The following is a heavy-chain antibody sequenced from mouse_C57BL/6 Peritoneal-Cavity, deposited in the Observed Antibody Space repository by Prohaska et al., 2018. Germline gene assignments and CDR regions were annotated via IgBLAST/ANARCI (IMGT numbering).Heavy chain of an antibody. J-gene: IGHJ2*01. Sequence: AKQSHGKSLEWIGDINPNNGCTSYNQKFKGKATLTVDQSSSTAYMELRSLTSEDSAVYCCARWGLYDPYFDYWGQGTTLTVSS. CDR2: INPNNGCT. D-gene: IGHD2-3*01. V-gene: IGHV1-26*01. CDR3: ARWGLYDPYFDY.